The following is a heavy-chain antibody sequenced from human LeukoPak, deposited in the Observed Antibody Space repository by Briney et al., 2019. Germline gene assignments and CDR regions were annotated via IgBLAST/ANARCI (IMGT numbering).Heavy chain of an antibody. CDR2: ISAYNGNT. V-gene: IGHV1-18*01. J-gene: IGHJ5*02. Sequence: ASVKVSCKASGYTFTSYGISWVRQAPGQGLEWMGWISAYNGNTNYAQKLQGRVTMTTDTSTSTAYMELRSLRSDDTAVYYCARNPRGYYDSRNWFDPWGQGTLVTVSS. D-gene: IGHD3-22*01. CDR3: ARNPRGYYDSRNWFDP. CDR1: GYTFTSYG.